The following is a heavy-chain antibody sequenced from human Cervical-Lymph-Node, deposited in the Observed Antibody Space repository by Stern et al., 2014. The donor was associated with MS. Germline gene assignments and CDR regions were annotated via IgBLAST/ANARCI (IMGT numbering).Heavy chain of an antibody. CDR3: ARHGGPNWNHEAHNWFDP. D-gene: IGHD1-14*01. V-gene: IGHV5-51*01. CDR1: EYNFNTHW. Sequence: EVQLVESGAEVKKPGESLKLSCKGSEYNFNTHWIAWVRQMPGKGLEWLGNIYPGNSDTRYTPSLQGQVSISADKSITTAYLHLSSLKASDSAMYYCARHGGPNWNHEAHNWFDPWGQGTLVTVSS. J-gene: IGHJ5*02. CDR2: IYPGNSDT.